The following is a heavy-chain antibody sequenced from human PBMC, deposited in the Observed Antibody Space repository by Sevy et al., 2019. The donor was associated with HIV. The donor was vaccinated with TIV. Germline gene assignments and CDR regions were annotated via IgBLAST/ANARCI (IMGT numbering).Heavy chain of an antibody. D-gene: IGHD6-13*01. Sequence: ASVKVSCKTSGYTFTSYDINWVRQATGQGLEWMGWMNPDSGKRGYAQKFQGRVTMTTNTSISTAYMELRSLRSEDSAVYYCARADLDSSTFFYCHGMDFWGQGTTVTVSS. J-gene: IGHJ6*01. V-gene: IGHV1-8*01. CDR3: ARADLDSSTFFYCHGMDF. CDR1: GYTFTSYD. CDR2: MNPDSGKR.